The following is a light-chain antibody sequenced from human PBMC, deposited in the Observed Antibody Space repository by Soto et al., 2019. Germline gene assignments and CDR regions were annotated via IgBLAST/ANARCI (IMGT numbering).Light chain of an antibody. J-gene: IGKJ5*01. CDR3: RQANSFPIT. CDR2: AAS. CDR1: QGINSW. V-gene: IGKV1-12*01. Sequence: DIQMTQSPSSVSASVGDRVSITCRASQGINSWLAWYQKKPGRAPKLLIYAASSLQNGVPSRFSGSESGTDFTLTISNLQPEDCAIYFCRQANSFPITFGQGTRLEIK.